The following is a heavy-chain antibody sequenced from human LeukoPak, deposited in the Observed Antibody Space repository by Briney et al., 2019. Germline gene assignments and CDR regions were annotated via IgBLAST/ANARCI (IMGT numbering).Heavy chain of an antibody. V-gene: IGHV3-30-3*01. CDR2: ISSDGGNR. Sequence: GGSLRLSCAASGFTFSSYAMHWVRRAPGKALEWVATISSDGGNRYYSDSVKGRFTISRGNSKNTLYLQMNSLRPEDTAVFHCARGRAVTGSTVIDYWGQGTLVTVSS. J-gene: IGHJ4*02. D-gene: IGHD6-19*01. CDR3: ARGRAVTGSTVIDY. CDR1: GFTFSSYA.